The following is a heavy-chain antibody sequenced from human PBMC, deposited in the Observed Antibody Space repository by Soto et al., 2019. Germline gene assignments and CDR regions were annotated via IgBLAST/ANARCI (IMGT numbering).Heavy chain of an antibody. V-gene: IGHV3-21*01. J-gene: IGHJ6*02. D-gene: IGHD3-10*01. Sequence: PGGSLRLSCAASGFTSTNYGMNWVRQAPGKGLEWVSSISGSGTTTIYADSVKGRFTISRDNAKNTLYLQMNSLRAEDTAVYYCARDRIVGEQLYSYDGMDVWGQGTTVTVSS. CDR1: GFTSTNYG. CDR3: ARDRIVGEQLYSYDGMDV. CDR2: ISGSGTTT.